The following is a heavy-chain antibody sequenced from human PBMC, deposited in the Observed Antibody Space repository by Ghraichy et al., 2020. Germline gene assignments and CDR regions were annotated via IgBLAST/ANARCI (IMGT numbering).Heavy chain of an antibody. CDR2: IHYSGTT. V-gene: IGHV4-30-4*02. J-gene: IGHJ4*02. CDR3: ARDQSGYGGLDY. D-gene: IGHD5-12*01. Sequence: SETLSLTCTVSGGSISSGDYYWSWIRQPPGKGLEWIGYIHYSGTTYYKSSLKSRVFISVDTSKNQFSLKLSSVGEADTAVYFCARDQSGYGGLDYWGQGTLVTVS. CDR1: GGSISSGDYY.